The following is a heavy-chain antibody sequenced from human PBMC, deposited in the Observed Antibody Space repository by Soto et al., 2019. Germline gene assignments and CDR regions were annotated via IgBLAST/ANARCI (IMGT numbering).Heavy chain of an antibody. D-gene: IGHD3-22*01. CDR1: GSTFSSYG. J-gene: IGHJ4*02. CDR2: ISYDGSNK. V-gene: IGHV3-30*18. Sequence: QVQLVESGGGVVQPGRSLRLSCAASGSTFSSYGMHWVRQAPGKGLEWVAVISYDGSNKHYADSVKGRFTISRDNSKNTLYLQMNSLRAEDTGVYYCAQDTYYHDSSGYYVFDYWGQGTLGTVSS. CDR3: AQDTYYHDSSGYYVFDY.